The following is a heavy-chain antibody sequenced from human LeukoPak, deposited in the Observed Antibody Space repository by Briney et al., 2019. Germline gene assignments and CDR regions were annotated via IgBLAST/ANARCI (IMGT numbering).Heavy chain of an antibody. Sequence: SETLSLTCAVYGGSFSGYYWTWIRQPPGKGLEWIGEINHSGNTNYNPSLKSRVAISVDTSKNQFSLKLSSVTAADTVMYYCARSKDGSGFAAYWGQGTQVTVSS. CDR1: GGSFSGYY. V-gene: IGHV4-34*01. CDR3: ARSKDGSGFAAY. J-gene: IGHJ4*02. CDR2: INHSGNT. D-gene: IGHD3-22*01.